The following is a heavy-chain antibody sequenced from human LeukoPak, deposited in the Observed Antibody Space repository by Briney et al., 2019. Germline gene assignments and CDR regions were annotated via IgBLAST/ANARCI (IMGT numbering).Heavy chain of an antibody. V-gene: IGHV4-39*01. CDR2: IYYSGST. CDR3: ARPHRLGANDAFDI. CDR1: GGSISSSSYY. Sequence: SETLSLTCTGSGGSISSSSYYWDWTRQPPGKGLELIGSIYYSGSTYYNPTLKTRVTISVDTSKNQFSLKLSSVTAADTAVYYCARPHRLGANDAFDIWGKGTMVTVSS. J-gene: IGHJ3*02. D-gene: IGHD1-26*01.